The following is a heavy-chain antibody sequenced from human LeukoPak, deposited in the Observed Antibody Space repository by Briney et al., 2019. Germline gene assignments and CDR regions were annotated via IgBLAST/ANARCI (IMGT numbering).Heavy chain of an antibody. CDR1: GYSFTDYW. V-gene: IGHV5-10-1*01. CDR2: IDPSDSYT. CDR3: ARTRSGGFYNPYYFDC. Sequence: GESLKISCQGSGYSFTDYWISWVRQMPGKGLEWMGRIDPSDSYTNYSPSFRGHVTISSDMSISTAYLQWSSLQASDTAIYYCARTRSGGFYNPYYFDCWGQGTLVAVSS. D-gene: IGHD3-10*01. J-gene: IGHJ4*02.